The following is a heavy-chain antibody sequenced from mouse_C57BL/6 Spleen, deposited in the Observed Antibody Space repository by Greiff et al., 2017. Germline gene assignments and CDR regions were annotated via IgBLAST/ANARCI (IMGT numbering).Heavy chain of an antibody. D-gene: IGHD2-2*01. J-gene: IGHJ1*03. CDR3: ARGNGYYWYFDV. V-gene: IGHV1-53*01. CDR1: GYTFTSYW. Sequence: QVQLQQSGTELVKPGASVKLSCKASGYTFTSYWMHWVKQRPGQGLEWIGNINPSNGGTNYNEKFKSKATLTVDKSSSTAYMQLSSLTSEDSAVYYCARGNGYYWYFDVWGTGTTVTVSS. CDR2: INPSNGGT.